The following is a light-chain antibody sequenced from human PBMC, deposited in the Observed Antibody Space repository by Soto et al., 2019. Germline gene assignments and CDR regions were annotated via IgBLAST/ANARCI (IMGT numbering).Light chain of an antibody. CDR1: QSISSW. Sequence: DIPITQTPSTLSESVVDRVTITCRASQSISSWLAWYQQKPGKASKLLIYKASSLESGVPSRFSGSGSGTEFTLTISGLQPDDFATYYCQQYKSYSLTFGGATKVDIK. CDR2: KAS. CDR3: QQYKSYSLT. J-gene: IGKJ4*01. V-gene: IGKV1-5*03.